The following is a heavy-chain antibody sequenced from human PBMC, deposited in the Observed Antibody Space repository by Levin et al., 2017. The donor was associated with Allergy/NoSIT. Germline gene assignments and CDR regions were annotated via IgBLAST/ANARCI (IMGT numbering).Heavy chain of an antibody. CDR3: AKAARSTADHFDY. CDR1: GFPFTSYA. CDR2: ISGSGGRT. D-gene: IGHD1-26*01. V-gene: IGHV3-23*01. J-gene: IGHJ4*02. Sequence: LSLTCAASGFPFTSYAMTWVRQAPGKGLEWVSTISGSGGRTYYADSVKGRFTISRDNSKNTLYLEMNNLRGEDTGRYFCAKAARSTADHFDYWGQGTLVTVSS.